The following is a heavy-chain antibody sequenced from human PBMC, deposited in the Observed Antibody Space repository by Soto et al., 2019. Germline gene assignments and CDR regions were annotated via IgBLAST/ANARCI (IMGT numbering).Heavy chain of an antibody. D-gene: IGHD2-21*01. CDR2: IYHSGST. CDR1: GGSISSGGYS. CDR3: ARGPPHSH. Sequence: QLQLQESGSGLVKPSQTLSLTCAVSGGSISSGGYSWSWIRQPPGKGLGWIGYIYHSGSTYYNPPLXXXIXXSVDRSKNQFSLKLSSVTAADTAVYYCARGPPHSHWGQGTLVTVSS. J-gene: IGHJ4*02. V-gene: IGHV4-30-2*01.